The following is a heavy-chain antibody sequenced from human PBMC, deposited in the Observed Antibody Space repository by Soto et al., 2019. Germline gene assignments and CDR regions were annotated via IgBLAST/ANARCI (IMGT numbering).Heavy chain of an antibody. CDR2: IRSKTNSYAT. CDR3: TRDPRNYYDSIGSANWFDP. D-gene: IGHD3-22*01. CDR1: GFTFSGSA. Sequence: GGSLRLSCAASGFTFSGSAMHWVRQASGKGLEWVGRIRSKTNSYATAYAASVKGRFTISRDDSKDTAYLQMNSLKTEDTAVYYCTRDPRNYYDSIGSANWFDPWGQGTLVTVPQ. J-gene: IGHJ5*02. V-gene: IGHV3-73*01.